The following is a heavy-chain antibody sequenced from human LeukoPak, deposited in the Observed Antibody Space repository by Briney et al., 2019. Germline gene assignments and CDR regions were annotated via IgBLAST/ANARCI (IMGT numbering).Heavy chain of an antibody. CDR3: ARHFSTNYYDSSGYIDY. J-gene: IGHJ4*02. CDR2: IYTSGST. CDR1: GGSISSYY. D-gene: IGHD3-22*01. Sequence: PSETLALTCTVPGGSISSYYWSWIRQPPGKGLEWIGYIYTSGSTNYNPSLKSRVTISVDTSKNQFSLKLSSVTAADTAVYYCARHFSTNYYDSSGYIDYWGQGTLVTVSS. V-gene: IGHV4-4*09.